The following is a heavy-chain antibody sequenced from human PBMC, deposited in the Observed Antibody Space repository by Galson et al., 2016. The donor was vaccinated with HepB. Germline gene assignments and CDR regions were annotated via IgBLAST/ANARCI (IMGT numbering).Heavy chain of an antibody. V-gene: IGHV3-74*01. CDR2: IKTDGSIT. Sequence: SLRLSCAASGFTFSNYWMYWVRQAPGKGLVWVSRIKTDGSITGYADSVKGRFTISRANGKKTMYLQMNSLRAEDTALYYCARGRRGAISDFFDSWGQGTLVTVS. J-gene: IGHJ4*02. D-gene: IGHD3-10*01. CDR1: GFTFSNYW. CDR3: ARGRRGAISDFFDS.